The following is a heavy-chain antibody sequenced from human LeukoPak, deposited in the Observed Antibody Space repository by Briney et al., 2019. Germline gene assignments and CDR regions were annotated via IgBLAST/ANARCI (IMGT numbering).Heavy chain of an antibody. CDR1: GYSISSGYY. Sequence: PSETLSLTCTVSGYSISSGYYCGWLRQPPGKGLEWIGSIYHSGSTYYNPSLKSRVTISVDTSKNQFSLKLTSVTAADTAVYYCARVAVAGNVGYWGQGTLVTVSS. CDR2: IYHSGST. V-gene: IGHV4-38-2*02. J-gene: IGHJ4*02. D-gene: IGHD6-19*01. CDR3: ARVAVAGNVGY.